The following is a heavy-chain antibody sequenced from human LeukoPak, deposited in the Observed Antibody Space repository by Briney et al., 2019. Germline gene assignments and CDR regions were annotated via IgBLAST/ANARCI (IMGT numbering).Heavy chain of an antibody. J-gene: IGHJ4*02. CDR1: GDSVSSNRVA. V-gene: IGHV6-1*01. CDR3: AMDKLGDLYLDN. CDR2: TYYRSKWNH. D-gene: IGHD3-16*01. Sequence: SQTLSLTCAISGDSVSSNRVAWNWIRQSPTRGLEWLGRTYYRSKWNHNYGVFVRGRITIYADTSKNEFHLHLNSVTPEDTAVYYCAMDKLGDLYLDNWGQGTLVTVSS.